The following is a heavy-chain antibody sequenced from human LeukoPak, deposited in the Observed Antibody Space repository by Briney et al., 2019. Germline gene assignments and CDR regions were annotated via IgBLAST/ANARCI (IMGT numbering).Heavy chain of an antibody. Sequence: GGSLRLSCAASGFTFSSYSMNWVRQAPGKGLEWVSSISSSSSYIYYADSVKGRFTISRDNAKNSLYLQMNSLRAEDSAVYYCASSEGIAAVGGFDYWGQGTLVTVSS. J-gene: IGHJ4*02. D-gene: IGHD6-13*01. V-gene: IGHV3-21*01. CDR3: ASSEGIAAVGGFDY. CDR1: GFTFSSYS. CDR2: ISSSSSYI.